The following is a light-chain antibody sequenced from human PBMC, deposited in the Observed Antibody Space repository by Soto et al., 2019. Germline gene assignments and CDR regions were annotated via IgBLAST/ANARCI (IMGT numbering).Light chain of an antibody. J-gene: IGKJ1*01. CDR2: DAS. V-gene: IGKV3-11*01. Sequence: EIVLTQSPATLSLSPGERATLSCRASQSVGSYLAWYQQKPGQAPRLLIYDASTRATGTPARFSGSGSGTEFTLTISGLQSEDFAVYYCQQYSIWRTFGQGTKVDIK. CDR3: QQYSIWRT. CDR1: QSVGSY.